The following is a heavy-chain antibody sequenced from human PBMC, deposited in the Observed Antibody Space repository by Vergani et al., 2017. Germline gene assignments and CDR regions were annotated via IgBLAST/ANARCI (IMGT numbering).Heavy chain of an antibody. CDR1: GGSLSSGGYY. CDR2: IYYSGST. Sequence: QVQLQESGPGLVKPSQTLSLTCTVSGGSLSSGGYYWSWIRQHPGKGLEWIGYIYYSGSTYYNPSLKSRVTISVDTSKNQFSLKLSSVTAADTAVYYCAGDRRTAAILGMDVWGQGTTVTVSS. CDR3: AGDRRTAAILGMDV. V-gene: IGHV4-31*03. J-gene: IGHJ6*02. D-gene: IGHD2-2*01.